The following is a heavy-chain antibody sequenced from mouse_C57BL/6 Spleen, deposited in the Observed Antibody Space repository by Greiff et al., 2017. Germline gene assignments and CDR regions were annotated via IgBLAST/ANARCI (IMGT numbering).Heavy chain of an antibody. V-gene: IGHV1-61*01. CDR3: ARKAQAYYAMDY. CDR1: GYTFTSYW. Sequence: QVQLQQPGAELVRPGSSVKLSCKASGYTFTSYWMDWVKQRPGQGLEWIGNLYPSDSETHYNQKFKDKATLTVDKSSSTAYMQLSSLTSEDSAVYYSARKAQAYYAMDYWGQGTSVTVSS. J-gene: IGHJ4*01. D-gene: IGHD3-2*02. CDR2: LYPSDSET.